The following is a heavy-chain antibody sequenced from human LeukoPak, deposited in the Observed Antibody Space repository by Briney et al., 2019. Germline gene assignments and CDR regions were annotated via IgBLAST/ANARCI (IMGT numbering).Heavy chain of an antibody. J-gene: IGHJ4*02. CDR3: ARHASVDGNWPRPLDY. D-gene: IGHD6-19*01. CDR1: GGSISSSPYY. V-gene: IGHV4-39*01. Sequence: PSETLSLTCTVSGGSISSSPYYWGWIRQPPGKGLEWIGNIYYSGSTYYNPSLKTRVTISVDTSKNQFSLKLTSVTAADTAVYYCARHASVDGNWPRPLDYWGQGSLVTVSS. CDR2: IYYSGST.